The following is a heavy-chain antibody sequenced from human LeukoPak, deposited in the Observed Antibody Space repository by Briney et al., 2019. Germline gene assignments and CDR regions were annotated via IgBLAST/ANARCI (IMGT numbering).Heavy chain of an antibody. Sequence: SETLSLTCTVSGGSISSSSYYWGWIRQPPGKGLEWIGSIYYSGSTYYNPSLKSRVTISVDTSKNQFSLKLSSVTAADTAVYYCARGDFKPAMVFDYWGQGTLVTVSS. V-gene: IGHV4-39*07. CDR3: ARGDFKPAMVFDY. J-gene: IGHJ4*02. CDR1: GGSISSSSYY. CDR2: IYYSGST. D-gene: IGHD5-18*01.